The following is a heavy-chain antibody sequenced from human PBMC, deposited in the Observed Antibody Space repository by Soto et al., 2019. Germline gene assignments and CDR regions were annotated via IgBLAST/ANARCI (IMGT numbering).Heavy chain of an antibody. CDR3: ARLFVKWLDP. CDR1: GYSFANYY. Sequence: QEQMVQSGAEVKKPGASVNISCKASGYSFANYYIHWVRQVPGQGLEWMGMIDPSGVTTKSAQNFQVRIALTKDTSSSTVYMELSSLRTDDTAVYYCARLFVKWLDPWGQGTLVTVSS. J-gene: IGHJ5*02. V-gene: IGHV1-46*01. CDR2: IDPSGVTT.